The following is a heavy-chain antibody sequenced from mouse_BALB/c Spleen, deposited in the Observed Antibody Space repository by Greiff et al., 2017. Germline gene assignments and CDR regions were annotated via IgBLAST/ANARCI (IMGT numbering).Heavy chain of an antibody. CDR3: ARSTMITLFDY. D-gene: IGHD2-4*01. J-gene: IGHJ2*01. Sequence: LVESGPELVKPGASVKMSCKASGYTFTSYVMHWVKQKPGQGLEWIGYINPYNDGTKYNEKFKGKATLTSDKSSSTAYMELSSLTSEDSAVYYCARSTMITLFDYWGQGTTLTVSS. CDR1: GYTFTSYV. CDR2: INPYNDGT. V-gene: IGHV1-14*01.